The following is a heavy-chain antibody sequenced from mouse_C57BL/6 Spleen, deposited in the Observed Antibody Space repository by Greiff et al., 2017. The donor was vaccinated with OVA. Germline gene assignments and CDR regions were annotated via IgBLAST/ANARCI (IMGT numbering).Heavy chain of an antibody. D-gene: IGHD4-1*01. Sequence: EVQLQQSGPELVKPGASVKISCKASGYTFTDYYMNWVKQSHGKSLEWIGDINPNNGGTSYNQKFKGKATLTVDKSSSTAYMELRSLTSEDSAVYYCARGSLNWPLWGQGTSVTVSS. CDR3: ARGSLNWPL. J-gene: IGHJ4*01. CDR2: INPNNGGT. V-gene: IGHV1-26*01. CDR1: GYTFTDYY.